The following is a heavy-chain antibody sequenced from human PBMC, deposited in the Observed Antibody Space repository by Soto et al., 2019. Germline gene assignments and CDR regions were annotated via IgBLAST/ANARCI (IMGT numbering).Heavy chain of an antibody. V-gene: IGHV4-31*03. CDR1: GDSINSGAYY. CDR3: ARVRLYWCEP. J-gene: IGHJ5*02. Sequence: QVQLQESGPGLVKPSQTLSLTCTVSGDSINSGAYYWSWIRQDPGKGLEWIGYIYYSGSTYYNPSLRSRATLSVDTSKNQFSLKLSSVTAADTAVYYCARVRLYWCEPWGQGTLVTVSS. CDR2: IYYSGST. D-gene: IGHD3-10*01.